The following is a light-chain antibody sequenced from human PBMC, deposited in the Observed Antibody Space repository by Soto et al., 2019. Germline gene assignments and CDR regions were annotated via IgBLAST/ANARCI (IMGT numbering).Light chain of an antibody. CDR2: DAI. CDR1: SDVGGYDY. V-gene: IGLV2-14*03. CDR3: SSYIGSSLL. J-gene: IGLJ2*01. Sequence: QSVLTQPASVSASPGQSITISCTETSDVGGYDYVSWYQHHPGKAPKLIIYDAINRPSGVSNRFSGSKSGNTASLTISGLQAEDEADYYCSSYIGSSLLFGGGTKLTVL.